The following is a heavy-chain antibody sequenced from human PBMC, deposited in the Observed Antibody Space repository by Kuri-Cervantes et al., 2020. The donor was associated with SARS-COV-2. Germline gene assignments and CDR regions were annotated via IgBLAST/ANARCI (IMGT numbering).Heavy chain of an antibody. CDR1: GYTFTSYG. V-gene: IGHV1-18*01. Sequence: ASVKVSCKASGYTFTSYGISWVRQAPGQGREWMGWISVYNGNTKYAQKLQGRVTMTTKTSTSTAYMGLRSLGSDDTAVYYCARDTRTPVVGATQFYGMDVWGQGTTVTVSS. CDR3: ARDTRTPVVGATQFYGMDV. D-gene: IGHD1-26*01. J-gene: IGHJ6*02. CDR2: ISVYNGNT.